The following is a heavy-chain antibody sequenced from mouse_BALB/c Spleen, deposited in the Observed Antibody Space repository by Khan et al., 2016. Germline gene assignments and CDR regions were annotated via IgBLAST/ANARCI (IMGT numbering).Heavy chain of an antibody. Sequence: QVQLQQSGPDLVRPAPSLKMSCTASGYTFTTYWIHWVKQTPGQGLEWIGMIDPSSSATRFIQYFTNKATFNVDMSSNTAYMQLSSLTSEDSAVYYCARWSSYFDYWGQGSTLTVSS. J-gene: IGHJ2*01. V-gene: IGHV1-59*01. CDR2: IDPSSSAT. CDR3: ARWSSYFDY. CDR1: GYTFTTYW.